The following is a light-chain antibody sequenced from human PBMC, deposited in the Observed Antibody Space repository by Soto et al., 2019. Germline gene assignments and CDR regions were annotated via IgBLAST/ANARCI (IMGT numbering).Light chain of an antibody. CDR3: QQTTTFPLT. J-gene: IGKJ4*01. CDR1: QGVSTW. Sequence: DIQMTQSPSSVSASVGDRVTITCRASQGVSTWLAWYQQKPGKAPNLRTYTASSLQSGVPSRFSGSGSGTDFTLTISSLQPEDFATYYCQQTTTFPLTCGGGTKVEI. CDR2: TAS. V-gene: IGKV1D-12*01.